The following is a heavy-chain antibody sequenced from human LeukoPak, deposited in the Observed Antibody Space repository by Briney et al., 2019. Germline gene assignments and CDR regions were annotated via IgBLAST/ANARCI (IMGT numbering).Heavy chain of an antibody. CDR3: AREGVIAAAVYAFDI. Sequence: GGSLRLSCAASGFTFSSYSMNWVRQAPGKGLEWVSSISSSSSCIYYADSVKGRFTISRDNAKNSLYLQMNSLRAEDTAVYYCAREGVIAAAVYAFDIWGQGTMVTVSS. D-gene: IGHD6-13*01. J-gene: IGHJ3*02. CDR2: ISSSSSCI. V-gene: IGHV3-21*01. CDR1: GFTFSSYS.